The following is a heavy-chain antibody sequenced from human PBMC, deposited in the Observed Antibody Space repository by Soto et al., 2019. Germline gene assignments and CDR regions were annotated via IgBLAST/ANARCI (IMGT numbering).Heavy chain of an antibody. V-gene: IGHV1-3*01. Sequence: ASVKVSCKASGYTFSSYAMHWVRQAPGQRLEWMGWINAGHGNTKSSQKFQDRVTISRDTSASTAYMELTSLRSEDTAVYYCARDTGDGTFDFWGQGTLVTVSS. CDR1: GYTFSSYA. D-gene: IGHD7-27*01. CDR2: INAGHGNT. J-gene: IGHJ4*02. CDR3: ARDTGDGTFDF.